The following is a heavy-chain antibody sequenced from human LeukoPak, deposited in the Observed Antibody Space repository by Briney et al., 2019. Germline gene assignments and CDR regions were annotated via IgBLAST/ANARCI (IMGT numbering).Heavy chain of an antibody. CDR1: GFTFSSYA. V-gene: IGHV3-53*01. CDR2: IYSGGTT. Sequence: GGSLRLSCAASGFTFSSYAMSWVRQAPGKGLEWVSVIYSGGTTYYADSVKGRFTLSRDNSKNTLYLQMNSLRAEDTAVYYCAREHNGDYVDYWGQGTLVTVSS. CDR3: AREHNGDYVDY. J-gene: IGHJ4*02. D-gene: IGHD4-17*01.